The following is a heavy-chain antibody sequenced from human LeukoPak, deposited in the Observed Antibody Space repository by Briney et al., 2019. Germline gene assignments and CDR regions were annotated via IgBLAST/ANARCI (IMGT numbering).Heavy chain of an antibody. CDR2: IYSGGST. CDR3: ARDISSPYGMDV. J-gene: IGHJ6*02. V-gene: IGHV3-66*01. Sequence: GGSLRLSWAASGFTVSSNYMSWVRQAPGKGLEWVSVIYSGGSTYYADSVKGRFTISRDNSKNTLYLQMNSLRAEDTAVYYCARDISSPYGMDVWGQGTTVTVSS. D-gene: IGHD3-3*02. CDR1: GFTVSSNY.